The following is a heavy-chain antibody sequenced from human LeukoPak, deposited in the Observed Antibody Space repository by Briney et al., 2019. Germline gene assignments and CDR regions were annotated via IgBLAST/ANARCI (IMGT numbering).Heavy chain of an antibody. D-gene: IGHD3-10*01. J-gene: IGHJ6*03. Sequence: SETLSLTCTVSGGSISSYYWSWIRQPPGKGLEWIGYIYYSGSTNYNPSLKSRVTISVDTSKNQFSLKLSSVTAADTAVYYCARVEVGYYYGSGSYGIRPYYMDVWGKGTTVTISS. V-gene: IGHV4-59*01. CDR3: ARVEVGYYYGSGSYGIRPYYMDV. CDR1: GGSISSYY. CDR2: IYYSGST.